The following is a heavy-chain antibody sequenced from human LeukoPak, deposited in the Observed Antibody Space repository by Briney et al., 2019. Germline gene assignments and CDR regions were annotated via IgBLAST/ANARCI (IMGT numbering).Heavy chain of an antibody. Sequence: PSETLSLTCTVSGGSISSSSYYWGWIRQPPGKGLEWIGSIYYSGSTYYNPSLKSRVTISVDTSKNQFSLKLTSVTAADTAVYYCARSGGSGRASGTTLGAFDIWGQGTMVTVSS. CDR3: ARSGGSGRASGTTLGAFDI. CDR1: GGSISSSSYY. J-gene: IGHJ3*02. D-gene: IGHD2/OR15-2a*01. V-gene: IGHV4-39*07. CDR2: IYYSGST.